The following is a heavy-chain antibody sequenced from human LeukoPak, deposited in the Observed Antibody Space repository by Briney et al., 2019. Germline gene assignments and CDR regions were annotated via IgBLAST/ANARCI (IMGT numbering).Heavy chain of an antibody. D-gene: IGHD6-13*01. CDR2: INPIGGTA. Sequence: GASVKVSCKASGYTFTTYYIHWVRQAPGQGLEWMGIINPIGGTADYAQKFQGRVTMTRDTSTSTVYMELSSLRSEDTAVYYCAYSSSPFNWFDPWGQGTLVTVSS. V-gene: IGHV1-46*01. J-gene: IGHJ5*02. CDR1: GYTFTTYY. CDR3: AYSSSPFNWFDP.